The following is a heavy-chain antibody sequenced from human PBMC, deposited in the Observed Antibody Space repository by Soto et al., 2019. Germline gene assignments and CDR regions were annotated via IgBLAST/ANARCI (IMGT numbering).Heavy chain of an antibody. V-gene: IGHV3-53*04. Sequence: EVQLVESGGGLVQPGGSLRLSCAASGFTVSSNYMSWVRQAPGKGLEWVSVIYSGGSTYYADSVKGRFTISRHNSKNPLYLQMNSLRAEDTAVYYCARNRGGYGDYALDYWGQGTLVTVS. CDR3: ARNRGGYGDYALDY. J-gene: IGHJ4*02. CDR1: GFTVSSNY. CDR2: IYSGGST. D-gene: IGHD4-17*01.